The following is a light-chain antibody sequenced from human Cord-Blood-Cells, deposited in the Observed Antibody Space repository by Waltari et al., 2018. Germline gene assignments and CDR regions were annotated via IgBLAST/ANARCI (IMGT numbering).Light chain of an antibody. CDR3: QSYDSSNHWV. J-gene: IGLJ3*02. CDR2: EDN. CDR1: SGSIASHS. V-gene: IGLV6-57*01. Sequence: NFMLTQPHSVSKSPGKTVTISCTPSSGSIASHSVQWNQQRPGSSPTTVIYEDNQRPSGVPVRFSGSIDSSSNSASLTISGLKTEDEADYYCQSYDSSNHWVFGGGTKLTVL.